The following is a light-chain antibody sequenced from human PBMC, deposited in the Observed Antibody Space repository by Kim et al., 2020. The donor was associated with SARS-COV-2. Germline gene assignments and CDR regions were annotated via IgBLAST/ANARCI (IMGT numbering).Light chain of an antibody. CDR1: SSDVGRYNL. J-gene: IGLJ2*01. V-gene: IGLV2-23*02. CDR3: CFHGV. Sequence: QSALTQPASVSGSPGQSITISCTGTSSDVGRYNLVSWYQQHPGKAPKLMIYEVSKRPSGVSNRFSGSKSGNTASLTISGLQAEEEEDYYCCFHGVFG. CDR2: EVS.